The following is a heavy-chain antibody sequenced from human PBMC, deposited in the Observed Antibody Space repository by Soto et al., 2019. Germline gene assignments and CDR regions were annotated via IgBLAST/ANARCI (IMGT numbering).Heavy chain of an antibody. CDR1: GWFFGGYY. D-gene: IGHD2-15*01. CDR2: INHSGST. J-gene: IGHJ6*02. CDR3: ARGLYCSGVSCYYPPRRYGMDV. V-gene: IGHV4-34*01. Sequence: DTLSLCCAVYGWFFGGYYWSGIRQPAGEGVEWIGEINHSGSTNYNPSLKSRVTISVDTSKNQCSRKLSSVTAADTAVYYCARGLYCSGVSCYYPPRRYGMDVWGQGTTVTVSS.